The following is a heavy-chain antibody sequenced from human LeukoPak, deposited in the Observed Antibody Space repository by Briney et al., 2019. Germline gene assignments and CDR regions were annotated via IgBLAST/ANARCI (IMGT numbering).Heavy chain of an antibody. Sequence: SETLSLTCTVSGDSINNHYWNWIRQPPGKGLEWIGHTSYSGSTNYNPSLKSRVTISLDTSKNQFSLKLNSVTAADTALYYGARELGGLYTFEIWGQGTLVTVSS. V-gene: IGHV4-59*11. D-gene: IGHD7-27*01. CDR3: ARELGGLYTFEI. J-gene: IGHJ3*02. CDR1: GDSINNHY. CDR2: TSYSGST.